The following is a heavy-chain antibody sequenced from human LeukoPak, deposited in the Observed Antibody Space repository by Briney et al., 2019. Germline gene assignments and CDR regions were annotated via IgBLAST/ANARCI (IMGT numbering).Heavy chain of an antibody. CDR1: GGSISSYY. D-gene: IGHD1-26*01. J-gene: IGHJ4*02. V-gene: IGHV4-59*12. Sequence: SETLSLTCTVSGGSISSYYWSWIRQPPGKGLEWIGYIYYSGSTNYNPSLKSRVTISVDTSKNQFSLKLSSVTAADTAVYYCARDREGSYSDYWGQGTLVTVSS. CDR2: IYYSGST. CDR3: ARDREGSYSDY.